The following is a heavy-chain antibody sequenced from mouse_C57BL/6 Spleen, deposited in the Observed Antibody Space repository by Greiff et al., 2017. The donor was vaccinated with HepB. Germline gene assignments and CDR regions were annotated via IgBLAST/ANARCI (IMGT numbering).Heavy chain of an antibody. CDR3: ARGEYDEYAMDY. CDR2: ISNGGGST. D-gene: IGHD2-14*01. CDR1: GFTFSDYY. Sequence: EVQRVESGGGLVQPGGSLKLSCAASGFTFSDYYMYWVRQTPEKRLEWVAYISNGGGSTYYPDTVKGRFTISRDNAKNTLYLQMSRLKSEDTAMYYCARGEYDEYAMDYWGQGTSVTVSS. J-gene: IGHJ4*01. V-gene: IGHV5-12*01.